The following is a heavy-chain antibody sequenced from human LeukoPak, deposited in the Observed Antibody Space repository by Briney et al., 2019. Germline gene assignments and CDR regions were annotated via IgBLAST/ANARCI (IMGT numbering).Heavy chain of an antibody. CDR2: IYYSGST. V-gene: IGHV4-39*01. CDR3: ARGPGGSGTRPSYTFYYGMDV. J-gene: IGHJ6*02. D-gene: IGHD3-10*01. CDR1: GGSISSSNYY. Sequence: NPSETLSLTCTVSGGSISSSNYYWGWIRQPPGKGLEWIGSIYYSGSTYYNPSLKSRVTISVDTSKNQFSLKLSSVTAADTAVYYCARGPGGSGTRPSYTFYYGMDVWGQGTTVTVSS.